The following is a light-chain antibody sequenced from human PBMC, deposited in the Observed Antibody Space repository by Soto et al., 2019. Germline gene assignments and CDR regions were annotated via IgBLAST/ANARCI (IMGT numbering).Light chain of an antibody. J-gene: IGKJ4*01. CDR3: MQAVESPLT. CDR2: LGS. V-gene: IGKV2-28*01. Sequence: DIVMTQSPLSLPVTPGEPASISCRSSQSLLYSNGYNYLDWYLQKPGQSPQLLIYLGSNRASGVPDRFSGSGSGTDFTLKISRVEAEDFGVYYCMQAVESPLTFGGGTKLEIK. CDR1: QSLLYSNGYNY.